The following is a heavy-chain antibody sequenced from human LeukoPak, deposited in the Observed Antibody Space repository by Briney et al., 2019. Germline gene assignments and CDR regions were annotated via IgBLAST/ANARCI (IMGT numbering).Heavy chain of an antibody. V-gene: IGHV3-30*03. Sequence: PGRSLRLSCAASGFTFSSYGMHWVRQAPGKGLEWVAVISYDGSNKYYADSVKGRFTISRDNAKNSLYLQMNSLRAEDTAVYYCARDLRYGGNPLRSFDIWGQGTMVTVSS. CDR2: ISYDGSNK. J-gene: IGHJ3*02. CDR3: ARDLRYGGNPLRSFDI. CDR1: GFTFSSYG. D-gene: IGHD4-23*01.